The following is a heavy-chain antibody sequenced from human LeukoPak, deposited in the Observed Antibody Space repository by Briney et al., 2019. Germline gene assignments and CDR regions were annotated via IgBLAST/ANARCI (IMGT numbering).Heavy chain of an antibody. CDR1: GFTFSSYW. Sequence: PGGSLRLSCAASGFTFSSYWMSWVRQAPGKGLEWVVNIKLDGSEKYYVDSVKGRLTISRDNAKKSLYLQMNSLRDEDTAVYYCARDFFAFGGVIALLDYWGQGTLVTVSS. D-gene: IGHD3-16*02. V-gene: IGHV3-7*01. CDR2: IKLDGSEK. CDR3: ARDFFAFGGVIALLDY. J-gene: IGHJ4*02.